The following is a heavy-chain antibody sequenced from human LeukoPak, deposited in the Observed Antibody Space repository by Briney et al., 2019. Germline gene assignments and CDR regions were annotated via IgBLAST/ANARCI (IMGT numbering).Heavy chain of an antibody. Sequence: GESLKIYCKGYGYSFTSYWIIWVRQMPGKGLEWMGRIDPSDSYTNYSPSLQGHVTISADKSIIAAYLQWSNLKASDTAMYYCARARGDHYSFDYWGKGTLVTVSS. CDR3: ARARGDHYSFDY. J-gene: IGHJ4*02. D-gene: IGHD3-10*01. CDR2: IDPSDSYT. CDR1: GYSFTSYW. V-gene: IGHV5-10-1*01.